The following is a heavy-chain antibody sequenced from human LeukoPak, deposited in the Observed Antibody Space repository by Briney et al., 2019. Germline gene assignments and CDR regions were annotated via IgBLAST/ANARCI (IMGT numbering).Heavy chain of an antibody. CDR2: ISSSSSYI. J-gene: IGHJ6*02. CDR1: GFTFSSYN. V-gene: IGHV3-21*01. D-gene: IGHD1-26*01. Sequence: KPGGSLRLSCAASGFTFSSYNMNWVRQAPGKGLEWVSSISSSSSYIYYADSVKGRFTISRDNAKNSLFLQMNSLRAEDTAVYYCARRIIGATYGMDVWGQGTTVTVSS. CDR3: ARRIIGATYGMDV.